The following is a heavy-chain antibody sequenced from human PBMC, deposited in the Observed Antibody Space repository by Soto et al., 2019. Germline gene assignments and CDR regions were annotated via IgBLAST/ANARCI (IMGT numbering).Heavy chain of an antibody. Sequence: GGSLRLSCAASGFTFSSYEMNWVRQAPGKGLEWVSYSSSSGSTIYYADSVKGRFTISRDNSKSTLSLQMNSLTAEDTAIYYCARDLGVPIHYGMDVWGQGTTVTVSS. CDR2: SSSSGSTI. J-gene: IGHJ6*02. V-gene: IGHV3-48*03. CDR3: ARDLGVPIHYGMDV. D-gene: IGHD3-16*01. CDR1: GFTFSSYE.